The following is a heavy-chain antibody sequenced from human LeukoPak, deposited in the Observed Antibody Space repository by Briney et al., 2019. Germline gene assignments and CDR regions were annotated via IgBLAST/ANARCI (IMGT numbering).Heavy chain of an antibody. CDR2: IYYSGST. CDR1: GGSISSYY. D-gene: IGHD6-19*01. J-gene: IGHJ4*02. CDR3: ARDSSGWPLDY. Sequence: SETLSLTRTVSGGSISSYYWSWIRQPPGKGLEWIGYIYYSGSTNYNPSLKSRVTISVDTSKNQFSLKLSSVTAADTAVYYCARDSSGWPLDYWGQGTLVTVSS. V-gene: IGHV4-59*01.